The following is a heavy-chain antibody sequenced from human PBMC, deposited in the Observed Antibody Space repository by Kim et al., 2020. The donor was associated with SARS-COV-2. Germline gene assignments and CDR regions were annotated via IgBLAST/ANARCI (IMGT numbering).Heavy chain of an antibody. Sequence: SETLSLTCTVSGGSISSYYWSWIRQPPGKGLEWIGYIDYSGSTNYNPSLKSRVTISVETAKNQFSLKMSSVTAGDTAVYYCARVGPYSSSSGWFEPWGQG. CDR1: GGSISSYY. D-gene: IGHD6-6*01. V-gene: IGHV4-59*01. CDR3: ARVGPYSSSSGWFEP. CDR2: IDYSGST. J-gene: IGHJ5*02.